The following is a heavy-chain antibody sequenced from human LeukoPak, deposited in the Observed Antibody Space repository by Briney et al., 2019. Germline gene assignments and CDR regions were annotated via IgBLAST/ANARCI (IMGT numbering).Heavy chain of an antibody. CDR1: GYSFTSYW. CDR2: IYPGDSDT. V-gene: IGHV5-51*01. CDR3: ARLPMGAVVPYNAAHDY. D-gene: IGHD6-19*01. J-gene: IGHJ4*02. Sequence: GESLKISCKGSGYSFTSYWIGWMRQMPGKGLEWMGIIYPGDSDTRYSPSFQGQVTISADKSISTAYLQWSSLKASDTAMYYCARLPMGAVVPYNAAHDYWGQGTLVTVSS.